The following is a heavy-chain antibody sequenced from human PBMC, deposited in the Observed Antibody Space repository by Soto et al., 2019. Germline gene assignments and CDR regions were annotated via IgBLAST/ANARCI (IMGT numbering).Heavy chain of an antibody. CDR2: ISSNSAYI. Sequence: PGGSLRLSCAASGFTFRSFTMNWVRQAPGKGLEWVSTISSNSAYIYYTDALRGRFTISRDNAKNSLHLQMNLLRAEDTAVYYCTRDASRDSSARGWFDPWGPGTLVTVSS. J-gene: IGHJ5*02. D-gene: IGHD6-13*01. CDR1: GFTFRSFT. V-gene: IGHV3-21*01. CDR3: TRDASRDSSARGWFDP.